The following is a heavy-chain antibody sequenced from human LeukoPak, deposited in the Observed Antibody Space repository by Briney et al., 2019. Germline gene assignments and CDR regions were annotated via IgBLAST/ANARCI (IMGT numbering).Heavy chain of an antibody. CDR1: GFTFSSYE. CDR2: INDRGSPI. D-gene: IGHD3-10*01. Sequence: PGGSLRLSCAASGFTFSSYEMYWVRQAPGKGLEWISYINDRGSPIKYADSVKGRFTISRDNYKNTLYLQMDSLRAEDAAIYYCAKVPYSDYGSGRPPFMDVWGQGTTVAVSS. V-gene: IGHV3-48*03. J-gene: IGHJ6*02. CDR3: AKVPYSDYGSGRPPFMDV.